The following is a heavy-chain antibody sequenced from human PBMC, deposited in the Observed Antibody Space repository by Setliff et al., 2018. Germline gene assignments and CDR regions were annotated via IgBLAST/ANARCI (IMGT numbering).Heavy chain of an antibody. D-gene: IGHD6-13*01. J-gene: IGHJ6*02. CDR1: GGSISSYY. CDR3: ARGAGYSSRWYIYYYGMDV. Sequence: SETLSLTCTVSGGSISSYYWGWIRQPPGKGLEWIGSIYYSGSTNYNPSLKSRVTISVDTSKNQFSLKLSSVTAADTAVYYCARGAGYSSRWYIYYYGMDVWGQGTTVTVSS. CDR2: IYYSGST. V-gene: IGHV4-39*07.